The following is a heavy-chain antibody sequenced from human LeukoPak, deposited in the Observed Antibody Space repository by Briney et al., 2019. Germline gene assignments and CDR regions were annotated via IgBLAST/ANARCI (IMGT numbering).Heavy chain of an antibody. V-gene: IGHV4-59*08. Sequence: SETLSLTCTVSGVSISSYYWSWIRQPPGKGLEWIGYIYYSGSTNYNPSLKSRVTISVDTSKNQFSLKLSSVTAADTAVYYCARGQFGMTAVYFDYWGQGTLVTVSS. J-gene: IGHJ4*02. CDR1: GVSISSYY. CDR3: ARGQFGMTAVYFDY. D-gene: IGHD2-21*02. CDR2: IYYSGST.